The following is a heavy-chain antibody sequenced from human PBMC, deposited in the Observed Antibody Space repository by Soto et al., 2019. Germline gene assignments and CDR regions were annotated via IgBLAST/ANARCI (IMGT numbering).Heavy chain of an antibody. J-gene: IGHJ5*01. Sequence: GGSLRLSCAASGFTFSNFAMIWVRQAPGRGLEWVSAITGSAASTYYADSVKGRFTISRDNSKNTLYLQMNSLRVEDTAVYYCAKSPSGDYDSWGQGTLVTVSS. D-gene: IGHD2-21*02. V-gene: IGHV3-23*01. CDR1: GFTFSNFA. CDR2: ITGSAAST. CDR3: AKSPSGDYDS.